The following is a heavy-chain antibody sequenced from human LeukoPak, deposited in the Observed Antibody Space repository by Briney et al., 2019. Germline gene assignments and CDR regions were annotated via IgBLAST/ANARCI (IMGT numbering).Heavy chain of an antibody. V-gene: IGHV3-7*01. D-gene: IGHD1-26*01. CDR3: ARDPVEWELLLDY. CDR1: GFILSNYW. J-gene: IGHJ4*02. Sequence: GESLRLSCAASGFILSNYWMSWVRQAPGKRLEWVANMNIDGSEKYYADSVKGRFSISRDNARNSVYLQMASLRVEDTAVYYCARDPVEWELLLDYWGQGTLVTVSS. CDR2: MNIDGSEK.